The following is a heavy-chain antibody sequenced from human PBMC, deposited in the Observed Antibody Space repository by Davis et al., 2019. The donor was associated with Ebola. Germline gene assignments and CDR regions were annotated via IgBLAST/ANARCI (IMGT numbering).Heavy chain of an antibody. J-gene: IGHJ6*02. CDR2: IYYSGST. CDR3: ARLDAVGFGGLDV. Sequence: LRLSCTVSGGSISSGGYYWSWIRQHPGKGLEWIGYIYYSGSTYYNPSLKSRVTISVDTSKNQFSLKLSSVTAADTAVYYCARLDAVGFGGLDVWGQGTTVTVSS. CDR1: GGSISSGGYY. D-gene: IGHD3-10*01. V-gene: IGHV4-31*03.